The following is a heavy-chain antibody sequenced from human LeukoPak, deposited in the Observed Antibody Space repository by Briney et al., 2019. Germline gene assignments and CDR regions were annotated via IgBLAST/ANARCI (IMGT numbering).Heavy chain of an antibody. CDR1: GFTFGDYA. V-gene: IGHV3-49*04. CDR2: IRSKAYGGTT. CDR3: TRDRNSPDAFDI. D-gene: IGHD1-7*01. J-gene: IGHJ3*02. Sequence: PGRSLRLPCTASGFTFGDYAMSWVRQAPGKGLEWVGFIRSKAYGGTTEYAASVKGRFTISRDDSKSIAHLQMNSLKTEDTAVYYCTRDRNSPDAFDIWGQGTMVTVSS.